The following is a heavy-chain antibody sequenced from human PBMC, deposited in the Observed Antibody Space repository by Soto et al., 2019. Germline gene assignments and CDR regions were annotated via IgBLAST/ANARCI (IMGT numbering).Heavy chain of an antibody. CDR2: IYYSGST. J-gene: IGHJ4*02. Sequence: SETLSLTCTVSGGSISSYYWSWIRQPPGKGLEWIGYIYYSGSTNYNPSLKSRVTISVDTSKNQFSLKLSSVTAADTAVYYCARYCGGDCFDYWGQGTLVTVSS. CDR3: ARYCGGDCFDY. D-gene: IGHD2-21*01. CDR1: GGSISSYY. V-gene: IGHV4-59*01.